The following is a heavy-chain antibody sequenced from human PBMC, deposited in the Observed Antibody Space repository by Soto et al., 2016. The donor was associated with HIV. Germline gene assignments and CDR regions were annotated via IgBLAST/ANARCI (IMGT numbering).Heavy chain of an antibody. V-gene: IGHV3-21*01. J-gene: IGHJ6*02. CDR1: GFTFSSYS. D-gene: IGHD1-1*01. CDR3: ARELLYNWNDASAYYYYYYGMDV. Sequence: EVQLVESGGGLVKPGGSLRLSCAASGFTFSSYSMNWVRQAPGKGLEWVSSISSSSSYIYYADSVKGRFTISRDNAKNSLYLQMNSLRAEDTAVYYCARELLYNWNDASAYYYYYYGMDVWGQGTTVTVSS. CDR2: ISSSSSYI.